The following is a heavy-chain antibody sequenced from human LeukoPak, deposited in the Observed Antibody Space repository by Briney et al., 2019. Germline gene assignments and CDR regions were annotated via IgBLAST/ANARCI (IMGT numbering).Heavy chain of an antibody. CDR1: GGSISSGYY. V-gene: IGHV4-38-2*02. Sequence: SETLSLTCTVSGGSISSGYYWGWIRQPPGKELEWIGSIYHSGSTYYNPSLKSRVTISVDTSKNQFSLKLSSVTAADTAVYYCARDRGAAAGIFDYWGQGTLVTVSS. CDR2: IYHSGST. D-gene: IGHD6-13*01. CDR3: ARDRGAAAGIFDY. J-gene: IGHJ4*02.